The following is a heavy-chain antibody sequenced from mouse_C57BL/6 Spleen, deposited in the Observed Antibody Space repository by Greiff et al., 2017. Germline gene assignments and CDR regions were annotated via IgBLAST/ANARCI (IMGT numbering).Heavy chain of an antibody. CDR1: GFTFTDYY. CDR3: ARWNYYDFFDY. D-gene: IGHD2-4*01. Sequence: EVQGVESGGGLVQPGGSLSLSCAASGFTFTDYYMSWVRQPPGKALEWLGFIRNKANGYTTEYSASVKGRFTISSDNSQSILYLQMNALRAEDSATYYCARWNYYDFFDYWGQGTTLTVSS. J-gene: IGHJ2*01. CDR2: IRNKANGYTT. V-gene: IGHV7-3*01.